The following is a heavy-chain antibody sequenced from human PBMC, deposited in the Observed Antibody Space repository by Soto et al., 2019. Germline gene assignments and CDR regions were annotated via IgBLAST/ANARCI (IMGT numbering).Heavy chain of an antibody. CDR1: GGTFGSYA. CDR3: ARSQGSSTSLEIYYYYYYGMDG. V-gene: IGHV1-69*01. Sequence: QVQLVQSGAEVKKPGSSVKVSCKASGGTFGSYAISWVRQAPGQGLEWMGGIIPIPGTANYAQEFQGRVTIAADESTSTAYMELSSLRSEDTAVYYCARSQGSSTSLEIYYYYYYGMDGWGQGTTVTVSS. J-gene: IGHJ6*02. D-gene: IGHD2-2*01. CDR2: IIPIPGTA.